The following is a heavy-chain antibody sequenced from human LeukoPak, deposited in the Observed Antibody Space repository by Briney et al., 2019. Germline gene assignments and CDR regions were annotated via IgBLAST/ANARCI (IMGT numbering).Heavy chain of an antibody. CDR1: GFTFNTYT. CDR2: ISSSSIYI. V-gene: IGHV3-21*01. D-gene: IGHD6-19*01. J-gene: IGHJ3*02. Sequence: PGGSLRLSCAASGFTFNTYTINWVRQAPGKGLEWVSSISSSSIYIYYADSLKGRFTISRNNAKNSLYLHIDSLRAEDTAVYYCARGRVGQWLVDAFGIWGQGTMVTVSS. CDR3: ARGRVGQWLVDAFGI.